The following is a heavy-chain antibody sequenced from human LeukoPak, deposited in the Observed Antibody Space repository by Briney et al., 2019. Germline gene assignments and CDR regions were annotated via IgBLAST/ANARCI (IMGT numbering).Heavy chain of an antibody. V-gene: IGHV3-48*03. Sequence: PGGSLRLSCAASGISFSSYEMNWVRQAPGKGLESISCISSSGTTMYYADSVKGRFTISRDNAKNSLYLQMNSLRAEDTAVYYCARGFRDTAMFLDYWGQGTLVTVSS. D-gene: IGHD5-18*01. CDR1: GISFSSYE. CDR2: ISSSGTTM. J-gene: IGHJ4*02. CDR3: ARGFRDTAMFLDY.